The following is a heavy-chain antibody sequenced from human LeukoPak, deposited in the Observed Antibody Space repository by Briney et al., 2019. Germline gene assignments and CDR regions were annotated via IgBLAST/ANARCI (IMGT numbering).Heavy chain of an antibody. CDR1: GDSVSSNSAA. V-gene: IGHV6-1*01. CDR3: VRDPVGGSTIFYC. D-gene: IGHD1-26*01. Sequence: SQTLSLTCVISGDSVSSNSAAWNWIRQSPSRGLEWLGRTYYRSKWYYDYSVAVKSRVTINPDTSKNQFSLQLSSVTPEDTAVYYCVRDPVGGSTIFYCWGQGTLVTVSS. CDR2: TYYRSKWYY. J-gene: IGHJ4*02.